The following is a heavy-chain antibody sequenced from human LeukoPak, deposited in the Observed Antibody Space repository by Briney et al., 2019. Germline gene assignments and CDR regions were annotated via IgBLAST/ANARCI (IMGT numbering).Heavy chain of an antibody. V-gene: IGHV4-59*08. CDR1: GGSISSYY. CDR3: AGTYYDFCSGYYSRTYFDY. J-gene: IGHJ4*02. D-gene: IGHD3-3*01. CDR2: IYYSGST. Sequence: PSETLSLTCTVSGGSISSYYWSWIRQPPGKGLEWIGYIYYSGSTNYNPSLKSRVTISVDTSKNQFSLKLSSVTAADTAVYYCAGTYYDFCSGYYSRTYFDYWGQGTLVTVSS.